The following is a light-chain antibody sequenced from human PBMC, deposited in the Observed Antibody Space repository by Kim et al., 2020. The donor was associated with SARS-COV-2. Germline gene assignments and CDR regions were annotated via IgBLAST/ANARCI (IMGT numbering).Light chain of an antibody. J-gene: IGKJ2*01. CDR2: AAS. Sequence: SASVGDRVTITCRASQAIRDDLAWFQHKPGKAPTRLIYAASNLQSGVPSRFSGSGSGTEFTLTISSLQPEDFATYYCLQHNTYPFTFGQGTKLEIK. CDR3: LQHNTYPFT. CDR1: QAIRDD. V-gene: IGKV1-17*01.